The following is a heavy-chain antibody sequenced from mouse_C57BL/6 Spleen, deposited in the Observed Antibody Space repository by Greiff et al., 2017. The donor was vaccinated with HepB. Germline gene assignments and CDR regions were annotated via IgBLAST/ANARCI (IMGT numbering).Heavy chain of an antibody. CDR3: SQYGNY. J-gene: IGHJ2*01. CDR2: INPNNGGT. Sequence: VQLQQSGPELVKPGASVKISCKASGYTFTDYYMNWVKQSHGKSLEWIGDINPNNGGTSYNQKFKGKATLTVDKSSSTAYMELRSLTSEDSAVYYCSQYGNYWGQGTTLTVSS. V-gene: IGHV1-26*01. D-gene: IGHD2-10*02. CDR1: GYTFTDYY.